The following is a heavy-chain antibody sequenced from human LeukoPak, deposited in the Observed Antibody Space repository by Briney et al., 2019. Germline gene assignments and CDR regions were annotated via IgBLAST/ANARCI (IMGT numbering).Heavy chain of an antibody. D-gene: IGHD3-10*01. V-gene: IGHV4-39*01. CDR1: GGSISSSSYY. Sequence: PSETLSLTCSVSGGSISSSSYYWGWIRQPPGKGLEWIGNIYYSGSTYYIPSLKSRVTISVDTSKNQFSLKLTSVTAADTAVYYCAGLGPNWFDPWGQGTLVTVSS. J-gene: IGHJ5*02. CDR3: AGLGPNWFDP. CDR2: IYYSGST.